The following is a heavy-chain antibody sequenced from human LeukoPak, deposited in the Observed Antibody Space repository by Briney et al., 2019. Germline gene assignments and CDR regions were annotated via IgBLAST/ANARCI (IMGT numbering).Heavy chain of an antibody. D-gene: IGHD3-10*01. Sequence: GASVKVSCKASGYTFTSYGISWVRQAPGQGLEWMGWISAYNGNTNYAQKLQGRVTMTTDTSTSTAYMELRSLRSDDTAVYYCARDKRWFGEFDYFDYWGQGTLVTVSS. V-gene: IGHV1-18*01. CDR3: ARDKRWFGEFDYFDY. CDR2: ISAYNGNT. CDR1: GYTFTSYG. J-gene: IGHJ4*02.